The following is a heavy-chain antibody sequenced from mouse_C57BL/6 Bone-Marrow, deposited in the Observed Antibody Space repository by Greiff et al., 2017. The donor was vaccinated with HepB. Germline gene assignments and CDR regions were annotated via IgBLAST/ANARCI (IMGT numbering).Heavy chain of an antibody. CDR1: GFTFSDYG. V-gene: IGHV5-17*01. D-gene: IGHD2-3*01. Sequence: EVQLVESGGGLVKPGGSLKLSCAASGFTFSDYGMHWVRQAPEKGLEWVAYISSGSSTIYYADTVKGRFTISRDNANNTLFLQMTSLRSEDTAMYYCARTDTYDGYCLYYFDYWGQGTTLTVSS. CDR3: ARTDTYDGYCLYYFDY. CDR2: ISSGSSTI. J-gene: IGHJ2*01.